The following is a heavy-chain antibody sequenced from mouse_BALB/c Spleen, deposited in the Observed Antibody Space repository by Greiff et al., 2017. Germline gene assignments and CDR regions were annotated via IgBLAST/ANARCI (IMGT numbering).Heavy chain of an antibody. CDR2: IWGDGST. CDR3: ARDRAYYYGSSYWYFDV. D-gene: IGHD1-1*01. Sequence: QVQLQQSGPGLVAPSQSLSITCTVSGFSLTGYGVNWVRQPPGKGLEWLGMIWGDGSTDYNSALKSRLSISKDNSKSQVFLKMNSLQTDDTARYYCARDRAYYYGSSYWYFDVWGAGTTVTVSS. V-gene: IGHV2-6-7*01. CDR1: GFSLTGYG. J-gene: IGHJ1*01.